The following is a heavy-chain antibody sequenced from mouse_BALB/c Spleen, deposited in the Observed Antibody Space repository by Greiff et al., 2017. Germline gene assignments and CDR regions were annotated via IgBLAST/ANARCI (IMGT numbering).Heavy chain of an antibody. D-gene: IGHD2-10*02. J-gene: IGHJ1*01. CDR2: ISYSGST. V-gene: IGHV3-2*02. CDR1: GFSITSDYA. CDR3: ARERVGYGKYWYFDD. Sequence: EVQLQESGPGLVKPSQSLSLTCAVTGFSITSDYASSCLRQFPGNQLGWMGYISYSGSTNYHPSLTSRISITRDTSKNQFFLQLNSVTTEDTATYNCARERVGYGKYWYFDDWGAGTTVTVSA.